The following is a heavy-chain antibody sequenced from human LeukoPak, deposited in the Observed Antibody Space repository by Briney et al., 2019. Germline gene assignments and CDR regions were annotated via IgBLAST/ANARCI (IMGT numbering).Heavy chain of an antibody. J-gene: IGHJ4*02. CDR2: ISYDGSNK. CDR3: AGDHIAAAGPAVS. CDR1: GFTLSTNS. D-gene: IGHD6-13*01. Sequence: GRSLRLSCAASGFTLSTNSMHWVRPAQGKGLEWLAVISYDGSNKYYADSVKGRFTISRDNSKNTLYLQMNSLRAEDTAVYYCAGDHIAAAGPAVSWGQGTLVTVSS. V-gene: IGHV3-30-3*01.